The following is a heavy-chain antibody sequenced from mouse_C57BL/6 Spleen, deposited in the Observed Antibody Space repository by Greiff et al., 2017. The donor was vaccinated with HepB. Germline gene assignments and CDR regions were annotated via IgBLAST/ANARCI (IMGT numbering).Heavy chain of an antibody. V-gene: IGHV2-4*01. Sequence: QVQLQQSGPGLVQPSQSLSITCTVSGFSLTSYGVHWVRQPPGKGLEWLGGIWSGGSTDYNAAFISRLSISKDNSKSPVFFKMNSLQADVTAIYYCAKRGIDAMDYCGQGTSVTVSS. D-gene: IGHD5-2*01. CDR3: AKRGIDAMDY. CDR2: IWSGGST. CDR1: GFSLTSYG. J-gene: IGHJ4*01.